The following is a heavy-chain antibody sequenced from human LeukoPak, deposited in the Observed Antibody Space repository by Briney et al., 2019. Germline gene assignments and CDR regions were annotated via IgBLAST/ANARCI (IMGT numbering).Heavy chain of an antibody. CDR3: ARPSGDILTGYYGL. CDR2: INHSGST. D-gene: IGHD3-9*01. CDR1: GGSFSGYY. J-gene: IGHJ4*02. Sequence: ASETLSLTCAVYGGSFSGYYWSWIRQPPGKGLEWIGEINHSGSTNYNPSPKSRVTISVDTSKNQFSLKLRSVTAADTAVYYCARPSGDILTGYYGLWGQGTLVTVSS. V-gene: IGHV4-34*01.